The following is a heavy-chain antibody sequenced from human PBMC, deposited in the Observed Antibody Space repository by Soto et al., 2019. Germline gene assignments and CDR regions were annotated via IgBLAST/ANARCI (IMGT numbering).Heavy chain of an antibody. Sequence: GGSLRLSCAASGFTFSSYAMHWVRQAPGKGLEWVAVISYDGSNKYYADSVKGRFTISRDNSKNTLYLQMNSLRAEDTAVYYCARGAWVISYFDYWGQGTLVTVSS. D-gene: IGHD3-22*01. CDR1: GFTFSSYA. V-gene: IGHV3-30-3*01. CDR2: ISYDGSNK. J-gene: IGHJ4*02. CDR3: ARGAWVISYFDY.